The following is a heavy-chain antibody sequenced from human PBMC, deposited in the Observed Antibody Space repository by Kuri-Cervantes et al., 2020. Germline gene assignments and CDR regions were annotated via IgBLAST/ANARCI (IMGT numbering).Heavy chain of an antibody. CDR2: ISSSGSTM. V-gene: IGHV3-11*04. D-gene: IGHD3-10*01. CDR3: ASMVRGTLLSYFDY. CDR1: GFTFSDYY. J-gene: IGHJ4*02. Sequence: GESLKISCAASGFTFSDYYMSWIRQAPGKGLEWVSYISSSGSTMYDADSVRGRFTISRDNAKNSLYLQMNSLRAEDTAVYYCASMVRGTLLSYFDYWGQGTLVTVSS.